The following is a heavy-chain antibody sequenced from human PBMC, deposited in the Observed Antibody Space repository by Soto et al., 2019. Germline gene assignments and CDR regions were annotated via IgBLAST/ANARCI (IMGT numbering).Heavy chain of an antibody. CDR1: GGSISSSSYY. CDR3: ARHSDTAMVTVHY. D-gene: IGHD5-18*01. Sequence: QLQLQESGPGLVKPSETLSLTCTVSGGSISSSSYYWGWIRQPPGKGLEWIGSIYYSGSTYYNPSLKSRVTISVDTSKNQFSLKLSSVTAAETAVYYCARHSDTAMVTVHYWGQGTLVTVSS. CDR2: IYYSGST. V-gene: IGHV4-39*01. J-gene: IGHJ4*02.